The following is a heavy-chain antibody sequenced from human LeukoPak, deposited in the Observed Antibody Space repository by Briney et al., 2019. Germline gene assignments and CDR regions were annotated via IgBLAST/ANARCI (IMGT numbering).Heavy chain of an antibody. CDR3: AKTASAQWELDY. CDR2: ISYDGSNK. V-gene: IGHV3-30*18. CDR1: GFTFSSYG. J-gene: IGHJ4*02. Sequence: GGSLRLSCAASGFTFSSYGMHWVRQAPGKELEWVAVISYDGSNKYYADSVKGRFTISRDNSKNTLYLQMNSLRAEDTAVYYCAKTASAQWELDYWGQGTLVTVSS. D-gene: IGHD1-26*01.